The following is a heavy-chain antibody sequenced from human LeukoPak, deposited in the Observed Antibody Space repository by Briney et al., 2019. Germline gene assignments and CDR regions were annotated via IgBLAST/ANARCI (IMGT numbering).Heavy chain of an antibody. V-gene: IGHV4-34*01. CDR2: INQSGST. D-gene: IGHD5-18*01. Sequence: PSETLSLTCAVYGGSFSGYYWSWIRQPPGKGLEWIGEINQSGSTNYNSSLKSRVTISVDTSKNQFSLTLSSVTAADTAVYYCARDNSYGHFDYWGQGTLVTVSS. J-gene: IGHJ4*02. CDR3: ARDNSYGHFDY. CDR1: GGSFSGYY.